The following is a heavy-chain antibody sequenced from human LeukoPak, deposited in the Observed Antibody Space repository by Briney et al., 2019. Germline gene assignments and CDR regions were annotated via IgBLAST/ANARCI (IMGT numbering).Heavy chain of an antibody. J-gene: IGHJ4*02. CDR1: GFTFSSNY. CDR3: ARDLTVYRGNPLYYFDY. D-gene: IGHD4-23*01. CDR2: IYSGGST. Sequence: GGSLRLSCAASGFTFSSNYMSWVRQAPGKGLEWVSVIYSGGSTYYADSVKGRFIISRDISKNTLYLQMNSLRADDTAVYYCARDLTVYRGNPLYYFDYWGQGTLVTVSS. V-gene: IGHV3-66*01.